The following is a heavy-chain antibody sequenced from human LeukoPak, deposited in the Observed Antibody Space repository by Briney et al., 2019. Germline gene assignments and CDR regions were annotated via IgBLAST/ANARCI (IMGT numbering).Heavy chain of an antibody. CDR1: RYSFTNYW. CDR2: IYPANSDR. V-gene: IGHV5-51*01. Sequence: GESLKISCEGSRYSFTNYWIGWVRQMPGKGLEWMGIIYPANSDRKYSPSFRGQVTISADKSISTAYLQWRSLKAPDTAMYYCARQANSGYGGIAFDIWGQGTMVTVSS. CDR3: ARQANSGYGGIAFDI. D-gene: IGHD5-12*01. J-gene: IGHJ3*02.